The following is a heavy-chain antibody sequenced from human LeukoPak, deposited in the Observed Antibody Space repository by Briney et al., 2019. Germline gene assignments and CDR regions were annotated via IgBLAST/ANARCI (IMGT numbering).Heavy chain of an antibody. CDR2: ISSSSSYI. V-gene: IGHV3-21*04. D-gene: IGHD3-3*01. J-gene: IGHJ5*02. CDR3: AREATYYDFWSPPAGFDP. Sequence: GSLRLSCAASGFTFGSYSMNWVRQAPGKGLEWVSSISSSSSYIYYADSVKGRFTISRDNAKNSLYPQMNSLRAEDTAVYYCAREATYYDFWSPPAGFDPWGQGTLVTVSS. CDR1: GFTFGSYS.